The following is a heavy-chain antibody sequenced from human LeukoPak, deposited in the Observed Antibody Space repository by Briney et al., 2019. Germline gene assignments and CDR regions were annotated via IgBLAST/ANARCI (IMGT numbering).Heavy chain of an antibody. Sequence: GSLRLSCAASGFTFSIYAMSWVRQPPGKGLEWIGSIYYSGSTYYNPSLKSRVTISVDTSKNQFSLKLSSVTAADTAVYYCAGYYDILTGPSDYWGQGTLVTVSS. V-gene: IGHV4-38-2*01. CDR3: AGYYDILTGPSDY. CDR2: IYYSGST. J-gene: IGHJ4*02. D-gene: IGHD3-9*01. CDR1: GFTFSIYA.